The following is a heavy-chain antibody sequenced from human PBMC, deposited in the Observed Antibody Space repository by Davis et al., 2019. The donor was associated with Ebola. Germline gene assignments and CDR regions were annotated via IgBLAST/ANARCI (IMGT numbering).Heavy chain of an antibody. CDR2: IYYSGTT. D-gene: IGHD5-18*01. J-gene: IGHJ6*02. CDR1: GGSVSSTSYY. Sequence: SETLSLTCTVSGGSVSSTSYYWGWIRQPPGKGLEWMGSIYYSGTTYDNPSLKSRVTVSVDTSKSHFSLKLNSVTAADTAVYYCARGHSYGSMVYALDVWGQGTTVTVSS. CDR3: ARGHSYGSMVYALDV. V-gene: IGHV4-39*02.